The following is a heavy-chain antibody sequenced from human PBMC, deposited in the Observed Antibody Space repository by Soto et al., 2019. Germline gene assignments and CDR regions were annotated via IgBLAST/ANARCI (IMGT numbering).Heavy chain of an antibody. J-gene: IGHJ4*02. CDR1: GYTFASYA. CDR3: ARDPPPPDY. V-gene: IGHV1-18*01. Sequence: QVQLVQSGAEVKKPGASVKVSCKASGYTFASYAISWMRQAPGQGLEWMGWISAYNGNTNYAQKLQGRVTMTTDTXXXXXXXXXXXXXXXXXXXYYXARDPPPPDYWGQGTLVT. D-gene: IGHD3-10*01. CDR2: ISAYNGNT.